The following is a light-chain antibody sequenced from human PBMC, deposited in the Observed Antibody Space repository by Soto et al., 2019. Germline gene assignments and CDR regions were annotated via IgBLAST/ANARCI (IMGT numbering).Light chain of an antibody. V-gene: IGLV2-14*03. CDR1: SSDVGGYNY. Sequence: QSVLTQPASVSGSPGQSITISCTGTSSDVGGYNYVSWYQQHPGKGPKLMIYEVSNRPSGVSNRFSGSKSGNTATLTISGLQAEDEADYYCSSFTTTSNHVFGTGTKVAVL. J-gene: IGLJ1*01. CDR3: SSFTTTSNHV. CDR2: EVS.